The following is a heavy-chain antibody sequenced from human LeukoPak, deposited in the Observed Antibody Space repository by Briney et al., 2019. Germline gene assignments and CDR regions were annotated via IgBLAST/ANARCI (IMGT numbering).Heavy chain of an antibody. CDR2: ISYDGSNK. D-gene: IGHD4-17*01. J-gene: IGHJ2*01. CDR1: GFTFSSYA. Sequence: GRSLRLSCAASGFTFSSYAMHWVRQAPGKGLEWVAVISYDGSNKYYADSVKGRFTISRDNSKNTLYLQMNSLRAEDTAMYYCARGRAWDYGDYTRHYYWYFDLWGRGTLVTVSS. CDR3: ARGRAWDYGDYTRHYYWYFDL. V-gene: IGHV3-30*04.